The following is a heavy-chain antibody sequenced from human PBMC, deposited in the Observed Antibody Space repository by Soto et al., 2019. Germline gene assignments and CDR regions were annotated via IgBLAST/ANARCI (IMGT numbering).Heavy chain of an antibody. J-gene: IGHJ6*02. CDR1: GGSISSGGYY. D-gene: IGHD3-22*01. CDR2: IYYSGST. CDR3: ARFPTYYDSSGYYPYYYYGMDV. V-gene: IGHV4-31*03. Sequence: PSETLSRTCTVSGGSISSGGYYWSWIRQHPGKGLEWIGYIYYSGSTYYNPSLKSRVTISVDTSKNQFSLKLSSVTAADTAVYYCARFPTYYDSSGYYPYYYYGMDVWGQGTTVTVSS.